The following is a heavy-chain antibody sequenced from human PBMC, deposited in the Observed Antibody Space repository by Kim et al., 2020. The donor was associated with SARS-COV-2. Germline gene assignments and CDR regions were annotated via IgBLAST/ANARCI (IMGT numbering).Heavy chain of an antibody. V-gene: IGHV4-34*01. D-gene: IGHD7-27*01. CDR3: ARGLGPLGDY. J-gene: IGHJ4*02. CDR2: ST. Sequence: STDYDPSLKSRVTISVATSKNPFSLRLSSVTAADTAVYYCARGLGPLGDYWGQGTLVTVSS.